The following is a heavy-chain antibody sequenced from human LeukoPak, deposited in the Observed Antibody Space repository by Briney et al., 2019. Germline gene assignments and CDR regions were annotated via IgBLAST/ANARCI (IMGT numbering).Heavy chain of an antibody. D-gene: IGHD3-10*01. CDR3: ARPYGSGSYYFDY. Sequence: SETLSLTCAVCGGSFSGYYWSWIRQPPGKGLEWIGEINHSGSTNYNPSLKSRVTISVDTSKNQFSLKLSSVTAADTAVYYCARPYGSGSYYFDYWGQGTLVTVSS. J-gene: IGHJ4*02. V-gene: IGHV4-34*01. CDR2: INHSGST. CDR1: GGSFSGYY.